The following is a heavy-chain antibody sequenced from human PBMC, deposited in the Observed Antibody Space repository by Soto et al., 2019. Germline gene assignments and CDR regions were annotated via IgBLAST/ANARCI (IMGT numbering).Heavy chain of an antibody. Sequence: SETLSLTCTVSGGSISSGGYYWSWIRQHPGKGLEWIGYIYYSGSTYYNPSLKSRVTISVDTSKNQFSLKLSSVTAADTAVYYCARNRLGVLYYFDYWGQGTLVTVSS. V-gene: IGHV4-31*03. CDR3: ARNRLGVLYYFDY. D-gene: IGHD3-16*01. CDR2: IYYSGST. CDR1: GGSISSGGYY. J-gene: IGHJ4*02.